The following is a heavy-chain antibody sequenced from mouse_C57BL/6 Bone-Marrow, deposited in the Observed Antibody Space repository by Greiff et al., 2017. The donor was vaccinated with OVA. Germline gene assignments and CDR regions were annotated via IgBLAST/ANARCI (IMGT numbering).Heavy chain of an antibody. CDR2: IRSKSNNYAT. V-gene: IGHV10-1*01. Sequence: VQLKQSGGGLVQPKGSLKLSCAASGFSFNTYAMNWVRQAPGKGLEWVARIRSKSNNYATYYADSVKDRFTISRDDSESMLYLQMNNLKTEDTAMYYCVRQAMVTSYWGQGTLVTVSA. D-gene: IGHD2-2*01. CDR1: GFSFNTYA. J-gene: IGHJ3*01. CDR3: VRQAMVTSY.